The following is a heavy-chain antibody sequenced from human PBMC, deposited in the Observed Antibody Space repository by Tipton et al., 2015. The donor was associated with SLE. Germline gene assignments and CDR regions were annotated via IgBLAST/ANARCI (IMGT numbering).Heavy chain of an antibody. CDR1: SDSIRNY. Sequence: TLSLTCTVSSDSIRNYWSWIRQPPGKGLEWIGYIYYSGSTNCNPSLEGRLTISVDTSKNQFSLKLNSVTAADTAVYYCARRGDYSSSWYVAFYYYMDVWGKGTAVTVSS. CDR3: ARRGDYSSSWYVAFYYYMDV. CDR2: IYYSGST. D-gene: IGHD6-13*01. V-gene: IGHV4-59*01. J-gene: IGHJ6*03.